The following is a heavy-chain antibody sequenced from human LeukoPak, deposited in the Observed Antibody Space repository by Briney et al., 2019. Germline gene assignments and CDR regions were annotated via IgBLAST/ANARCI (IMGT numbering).Heavy chain of an antibody. D-gene: IGHD2-2*01. J-gene: IGHJ4*02. Sequence: PSETLSLTCTVSGGSISSSSYYWGWIRQPPGKGLEWIGSINYSGSTYHNPSLKSRVTISVDTSKNRFSLKVSSVTAADTAAYYCARHAEAGTTSCPLDYWGQGTLVTVSS. CDR3: ARHAEAGTTSCPLDY. CDR2: INYSGST. CDR1: GGSISSSSYY. V-gene: IGHV4-39*01.